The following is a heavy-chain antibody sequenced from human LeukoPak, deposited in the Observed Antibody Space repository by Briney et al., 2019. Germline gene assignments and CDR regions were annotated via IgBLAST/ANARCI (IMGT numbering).Heavy chain of an antibody. CDR3: ARYSASYAMDV. V-gene: IGHV4-59*01. Sequence: SETLSLTCTVSGGSINYYYWTWIRQPPGKGLEWIAYIYYSGSTNYNPSLKSRVTISVDTSKNQFSLQLSSLTAADTAVYYCARYSASYAMDVWGKGTTVTVSS. CDR1: GGSINYYY. CDR2: IYYSGST. J-gene: IGHJ6*03. D-gene: IGHD6-13*01.